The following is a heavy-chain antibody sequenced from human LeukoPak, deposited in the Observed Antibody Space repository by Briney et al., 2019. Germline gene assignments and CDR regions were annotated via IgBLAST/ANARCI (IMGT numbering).Heavy chain of an antibody. V-gene: IGHV3-33*01. CDR2: IWLDGSNK. Sequence: GGSLRLSCAASGFPFSTYGMHWVRQAPGKGLGWGAGIWLDGSNKDYDDSGKGRFTISRDNSKNTVYLQMNSLRAEDTAVYYCARDFYGDFSKFDYWGQGTLVTVSS. D-gene: IGHD4-17*01. CDR3: ARDFYGDFSKFDY. CDR1: GFPFSTYG. J-gene: IGHJ4*02.